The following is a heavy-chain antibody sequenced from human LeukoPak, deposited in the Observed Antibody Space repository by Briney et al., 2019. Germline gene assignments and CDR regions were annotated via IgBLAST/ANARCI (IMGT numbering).Heavy chain of an antibody. J-gene: IGHJ6*03. CDR3: AKDGVSITMIVVVSYYYYYMDV. V-gene: IGHV4-38-2*02. CDR2: IRHDGHT. CDR1: GYFSTSYY. D-gene: IGHD3-22*01. Sequence: SETLSLTCTVSGYFSTSYYWGWIRQPPGKGLEWIASIRHDGHTYYNASLKSQVTISIDMSRNQFSLKLNSLTAADTAVYYCAKDGVSITMIVVVSYYYYYMDVWGKGTTVTVSS.